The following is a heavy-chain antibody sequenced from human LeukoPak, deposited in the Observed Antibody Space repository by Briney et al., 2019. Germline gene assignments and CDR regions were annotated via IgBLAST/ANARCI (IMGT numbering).Heavy chain of an antibody. CDR3: ARVYGGKGSLDY. Sequence: PGGSLRLSCAASGFTFSTSWMYWVRQAPGKGLVWVSRIKSDGSSTSYADSVKGRFTISRDNAKNTLYLQMNSLRAEDTAMYYCARVYGGKGSLDYWGQGTLVTVSS. V-gene: IGHV3-74*01. J-gene: IGHJ4*02. CDR2: IKSDGSST. CDR1: GFTFSTSW. D-gene: IGHD4-23*01.